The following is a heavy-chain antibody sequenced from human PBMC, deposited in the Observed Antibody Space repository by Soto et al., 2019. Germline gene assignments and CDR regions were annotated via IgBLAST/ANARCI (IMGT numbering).Heavy chain of an antibody. CDR1: GFTFSSYG. D-gene: IGHD6-19*01. CDR2: IWYDGSNK. V-gene: IGHV3-33*01. CDR3: ASTDRIAVAANAFDI. J-gene: IGHJ3*02. Sequence: GGSLRLSCAASGFTFSSYGMHWVRQAPGKGLEWVAVIWYDGSNKYYADSVRGRFTISRDNSKNTLYLQMNSLRAEDTAVYYCASTDRIAVAANAFDIWGQGTMVTVSS.